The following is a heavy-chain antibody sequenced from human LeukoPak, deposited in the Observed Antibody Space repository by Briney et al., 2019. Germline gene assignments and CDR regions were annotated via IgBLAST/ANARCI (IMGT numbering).Heavy chain of an antibody. CDR3: ARVCGGSCYLGDDAFDI. CDR2: ISSSGSTI. J-gene: IGHJ3*02. D-gene: IGHD2-15*01. Sequence: SGGSLRLSCAASGFTFSDYYMSWIRQAPGKGLEWVAYISSSGSTIYYADSVKGRFTISRDNAKNSLYLQMNSLRAEDTAVYYCARVCGGSCYLGDDAFDIWGQGTMVTVSS. V-gene: IGHV3-11*01. CDR1: GFTFSDYY.